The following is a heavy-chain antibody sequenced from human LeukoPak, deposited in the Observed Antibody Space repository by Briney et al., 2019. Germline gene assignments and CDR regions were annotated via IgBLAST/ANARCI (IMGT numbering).Heavy chain of an antibody. CDR3: AKDKGGYSYGGYYFDY. Sequence: GRSLRLSCAASGFTFDDYAMHWVRQAPGKGLEWVSGISWNSGSIGYADSVKGRFTISRDNAKNSLYLQINSLRAEDTALYYCAKDKGGYSYGGYYFDYWGQGTLVTVSS. V-gene: IGHV3-9*01. CDR2: ISWNSGSI. J-gene: IGHJ4*02. CDR1: GFTFDDYA. D-gene: IGHD5-18*01.